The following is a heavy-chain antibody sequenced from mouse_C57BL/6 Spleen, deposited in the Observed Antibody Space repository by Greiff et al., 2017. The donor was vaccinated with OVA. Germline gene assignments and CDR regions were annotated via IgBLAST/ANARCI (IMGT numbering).Heavy chain of an antibody. Sequence: VQLQQSGPELVKPGASVKISCKASGYAFSSSWMNWVKQRPGKGLEWIGRIYPGDGDTNYNGKFKGKATLTADKSSSTAYMQLSSLTSEDSAVYFCAKIYDGYTRGAMDYWGQGTSVTVSS. V-gene: IGHV1-82*01. J-gene: IGHJ4*01. CDR3: AKIYDGYTRGAMDY. D-gene: IGHD2-3*01. CDR2: IYPGDGDT. CDR1: GYAFSSSW.